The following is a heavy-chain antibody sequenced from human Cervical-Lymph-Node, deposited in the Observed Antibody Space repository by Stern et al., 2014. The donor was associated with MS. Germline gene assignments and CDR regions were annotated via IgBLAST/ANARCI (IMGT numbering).Heavy chain of an antibody. Sequence: VQLGQSGAEVKKSGEYLRISCKGSGYSFTSYWITWVRQMPGKGLEWMGRINPSDSNTKYSPSFQGHVTMSADKSIRTAYLQWSSVKASDTDMYYCARVKGYISTFDIWGQGTIVTVSS. D-gene: IGHD5-24*01. J-gene: IGHJ3*02. CDR3: ARVKGYISTFDI. CDR2: INPSDSNT. V-gene: IGHV5-10-1*03. CDR1: GYSFTSYW.